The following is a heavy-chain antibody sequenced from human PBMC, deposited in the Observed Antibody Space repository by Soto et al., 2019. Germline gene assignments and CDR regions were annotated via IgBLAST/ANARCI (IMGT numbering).Heavy chain of an antibody. CDR3: AREGGYCSSTSCYFLIYYYGMDG. Sequence: PGGSLRLSCAASGFTFSSYAMHWVRQAPGKGLEWVAVISYDGSNKYYADSVKGRFTISRDNSKNTLYLQMNSLRAEDTAVYYCAREGGYCSSTSCYFLIYYYGMDGWGQGTTVTVSS. CDR2: ISYDGSNK. D-gene: IGHD2-2*01. V-gene: IGHV3-30-3*01. CDR1: GFTFSSYA. J-gene: IGHJ6*02.